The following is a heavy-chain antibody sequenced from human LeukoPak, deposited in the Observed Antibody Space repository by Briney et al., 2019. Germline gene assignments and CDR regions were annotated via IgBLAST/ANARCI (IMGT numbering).Heavy chain of an antibody. CDR3: AKPTNPGYSSSWVFDY. V-gene: IGHV3-30*18. Sequence: GGSLRLSCAASGFTFSSYGMHWVRQAPGKGLEWVAVISYDGSNKYYADSVKGRFTISRDNSKNTLYLQMNSLRAEDTAVYYCAKPTNPGYSSSWVFDYWGQGTLVTVSS. J-gene: IGHJ4*02. D-gene: IGHD6-13*01. CDR1: GFTFSSYG. CDR2: ISYDGSNK.